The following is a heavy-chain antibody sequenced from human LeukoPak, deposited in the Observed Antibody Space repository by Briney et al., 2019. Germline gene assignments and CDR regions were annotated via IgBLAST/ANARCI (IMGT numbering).Heavy chain of an antibody. CDR3: ARGYSDRLSTPFDY. CDR1: GYSISSGYY. CDR2: IYHSGST. D-gene: IGHD3-9*01. V-gene: IGHV4-38-2*01. J-gene: IGHJ4*02. Sequence: SETLSLTCAVSGYSISSGYYWGWIRQPPGKGLEWIGSIYHSGSTYYNPSLKSRVTISVDTSKNQFSLKLSSVTAADTAVYYCARGYSDRLSTPFDYWGQGTLVTVSS.